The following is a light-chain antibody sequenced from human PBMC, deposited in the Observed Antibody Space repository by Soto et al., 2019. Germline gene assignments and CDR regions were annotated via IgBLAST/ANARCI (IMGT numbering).Light chain of an antibody. Sequence: QSVLTQPPSVSGAPGQRVTISCTGSSSNIGAGYDVHWYQQLPGTAPKLLIYGNSNRPSGVPDRFSGSKSGTSASLAITGLQAEDEADYSCQSYDSSLSVVFGGGTKPTVL. J-gene: IGLJ2*01. CDR1: SSNIGAGYD. CDR2: GNS. CDR3: QSYDSSLSVV. V-gene: IGLV1-40*01.